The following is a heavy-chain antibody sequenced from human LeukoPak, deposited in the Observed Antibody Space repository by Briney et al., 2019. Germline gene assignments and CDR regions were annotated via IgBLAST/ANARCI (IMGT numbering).Heavy chain of an antibody. J-gene: IGHJ4*02. CDR2: IYHSGTT. V-gene: IGHV4-30-4*01. Sequence: PSQTLSLTCTVSGGSISSGDYFWSWIRQPPGKGLEWIGYIYHSGTTYYSPSLKSRITLSVDTSKNQFSLTLSSVTAADTAVYYCARADYCGGGTYFRPFDYWGQGTLVTVSS. CDR3: ARADYCGGGTYFRPFDY. D-gene: IGHD3-10*01. CDR1: GGSISSGDYF.